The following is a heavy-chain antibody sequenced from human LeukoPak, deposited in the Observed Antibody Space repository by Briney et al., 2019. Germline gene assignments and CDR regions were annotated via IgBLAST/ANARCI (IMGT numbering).Heavy chain of an antibody. D-gene: IGHD3-22*01. CDR2: MNPNSGNT. CDR1: GYTFTSYD. J-gene: IGHJ4*02. CDR3: ARAAGYYDSSGPPGG. Sequence: ASVKVSCKASGYTFTSYDINWARQATGQGLEWMGWMNPNSGNTGYAQKFQGRVTMTRNTSISTAYMELSSLRSEDTAVYYCARAAGYYDSSGPPGGWGQGTLVTVSS. V-gene: IGHV1-8*01.